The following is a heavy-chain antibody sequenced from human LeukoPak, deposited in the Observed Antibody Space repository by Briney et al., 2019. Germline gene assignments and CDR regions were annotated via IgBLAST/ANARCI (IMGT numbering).Heavy chain of an antibody. CDR1: RFTVSSNY. J-gene: IGHJ4*02. CDR3: ARRGGNQDY. V-gene: IGHV3-66*01. D-gene: IGHD4-23*01. CDR2: IYSGGST. Sequence: GGSLRLSCAASRFTVSSNYMSWVRQAPGKGLEWVSVIYSGGSTYYADSVKGRFTISRDNSKNTLYLQMNSLRAEDTAVYYCARRGGNQDYWGQGTLVTVSS.